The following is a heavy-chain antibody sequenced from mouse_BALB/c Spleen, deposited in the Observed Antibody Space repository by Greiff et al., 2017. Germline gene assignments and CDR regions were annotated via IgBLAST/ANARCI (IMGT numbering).Heavy chain of an antibody. CDR2: IRNKANGYTT. D-gene: IGHD1-1*01. CDR1: GFTFTDYY. V-gene: IGHV7-3*02. CDR3: AREGSYYGSSYVDY. J-gene: IGHJ2*01. Sequence: EVQLVESGGGLVQPGGSLRLSCATSGFTFTDYYMSWVRQPPGKALEWLGFIRNKANGYTTEYSASVKGRFTISRDNSQSILYLQMNTLRAEDSATYYCAREGSYYGSSYVDYWGQGTTLTVSS.